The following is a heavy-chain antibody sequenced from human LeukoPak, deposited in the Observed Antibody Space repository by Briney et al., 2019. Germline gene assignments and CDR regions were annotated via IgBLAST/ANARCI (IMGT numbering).Heavy chain of an antibody. J-gene: IGHJ4*02. Sequence: ASVKVSCKASGYTFTGYSMHWVRQAPGQGLEWMGWINPNSGGTNYAQKFQGRVTMTRDTSISTAYMELRSLRSDDTAVYYCARDYSGYYYDSSGYPRFDYWGQGTLVTVSS. CDR3: ARDYSGYYYDSSGYPRFDY. CDR1: GYTFTGYS. V-gene: IGHV1-2*02. D-gene: IGHD3-22*01. CDR2: INPNSGGT.